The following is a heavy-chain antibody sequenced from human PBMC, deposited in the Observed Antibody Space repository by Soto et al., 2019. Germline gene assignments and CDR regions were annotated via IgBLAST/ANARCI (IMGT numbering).Heavy chain of an antibody. CDR3: ARLPKGSRVTS. CDR1: GFRFSDHS. Sequence: EVQLLESGGGLIHPGGSLRLSCVASGFRFSDHSMNWVRQAPGKGLEWVSYITSSGDSIYYAASVKGRFTVSRDNAKNSVFLQMNSLRDEDTAVYYCARLPKGSRVTSWGQGTLVTVSS. J-gene: IGHJ4*02. V-gene: IGHV3-48*02. CDR2: ITSSGDSI. D-gene: IGHD4-17*01.